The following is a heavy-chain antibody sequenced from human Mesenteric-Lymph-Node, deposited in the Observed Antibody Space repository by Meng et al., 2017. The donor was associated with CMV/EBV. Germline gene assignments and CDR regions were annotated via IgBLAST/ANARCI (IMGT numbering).Heavy chain of an antibody. CDR3: AKDRRCDYHNHHYGMDV. Sequence: LSLTCAASGFTFSSYSMNWVRPAPGKGLEWVSVIYSGGSTYYADSVKGRFTISRDNSKNTLYLQMFSLRGEETAIYFCAKDRRCDYHNHHYGMDVWGQGTTVTVSS. CDR1: GFTFSSYS. V-gene: IGHV3-53*01. D-gene: IGHD4-17*01. CDR2: IYSGGST. J-gene: IGHJ6*02.